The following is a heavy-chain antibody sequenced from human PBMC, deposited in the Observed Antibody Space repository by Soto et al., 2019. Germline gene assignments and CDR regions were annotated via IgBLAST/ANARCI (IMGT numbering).Heavy chain of an antibody. Sequence: EVQLLESGGGLVQPGGSLRLSCAASGFTFSSYAMSWVRQAPGKGLEWVSAISGSGGSTYYADSVKGRFTISRDNSKNTLYLQMNSLRAEDTAVYYCAKYEAGFLEWLPYYYYYGMDVWGQGTTVTVSS. J-gene: IGHJ6*02. CDR1: GFTFSSYA. CDR2: ISGSGGST. D-gene: IGHD3-3*01. V-gene: IGHV3-23*01. CDR3: AKYEAGFLEWLPYYYYYGMDV.